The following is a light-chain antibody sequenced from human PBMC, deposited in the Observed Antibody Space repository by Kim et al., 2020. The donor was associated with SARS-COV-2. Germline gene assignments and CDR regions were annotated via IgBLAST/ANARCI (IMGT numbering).Light chain of an antibody. CDR2: GAS. Sequence: PGERATPSCRDSQSGRSSFLACDQQKPGEAPRLLIYGASNRATGTPDRFSGSGSETDFTLTISRLEPEDFAVYYCQQYGTSFPWTFGQGTKVEIK. V-gene: IGKV3-20*01. CDR1: QSGRSSF. J-gene: IGKJ1*01. CDR3: QQYGTSFPWT.